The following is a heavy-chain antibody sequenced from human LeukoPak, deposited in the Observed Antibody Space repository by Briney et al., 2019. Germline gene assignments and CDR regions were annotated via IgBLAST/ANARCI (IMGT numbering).Heavy chain of an antibody. Sequence: SETLSLTCTVSGGSISSYYWSWIRQPPGKGLEWIGYIYYSGSTNYNPSLKSRVTISVDTSKNQFSLKLSSVTAADTAVYYCARSPTHYYDSSVRAFDIWGQGTMVTVSS. CDR3: ARSPTHYYDSSVRAFDI. CDR2: IYYSGST. J-gene: IGHJ3*02. D-gene: IGHD3-22*01. CDR1: GGSISSYY. V-gene: IGHV4-59*01.